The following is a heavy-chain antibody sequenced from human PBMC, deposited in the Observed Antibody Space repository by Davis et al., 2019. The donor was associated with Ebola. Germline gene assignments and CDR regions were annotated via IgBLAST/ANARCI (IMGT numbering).Heavy chain of an antibody. CDR2: IYHSGST. V-gene: IGHV4-4*02. CDR1: GDSTDSSNW. CDR3: ARDMDTSGWNEALEI. J-gene: IGHJ3*02. Sequence: SQTLSPTCAVSGDSTDSSNWCRCVRQPPGTGPEWIGDIYHSGSTNYNPSLKSRVTISVDKSKNQFSLKLSSVTAADTAVYYCARDMDTSGWNEALEIWGQGTMVTVSS. D-gene: IGHD6-19*01.